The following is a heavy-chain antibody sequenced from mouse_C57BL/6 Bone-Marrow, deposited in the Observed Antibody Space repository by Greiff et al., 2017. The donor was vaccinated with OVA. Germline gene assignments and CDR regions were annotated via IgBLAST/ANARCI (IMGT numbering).Heavy chain of an antibody. CDR3: ARYNEEDYCDD. D-gene: IGHD6-1*01. CDR2: IGPGSGST. CDR1: GYTFTDYY. J-gene: IGHJ2*01. Sequence: QVQLQQSGAELVKPGASVKISCKASGYTFTDYYINWVKQRPGQGLEWIGKIGPGSGSTYYNEKFKGKATLTADKSSSTADMQHSSMRSEDDAVECWARYNEEDYCDDWGQGTTRTGSS. V-gene: IGHV1-77*01.